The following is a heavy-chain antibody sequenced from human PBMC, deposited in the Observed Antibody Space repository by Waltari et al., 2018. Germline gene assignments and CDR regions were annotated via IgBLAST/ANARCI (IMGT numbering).Heavy chain of an antibody. D-gene: IGHD4-17*01. CDR1: GFTFSSYW. CDR3: ARDGYGDRYYYYYMDV. Sequence: EVQLVESGGGSVQPGGSLRLSCAASGFTFSSYWMSWVRQAPGKGLEWVANIKQDGSEKYYVDSVKGRFTISRDNAKNSLYLQMNSLRAEDTAVYYCARDGYGDRYYYYYMDVWGKGTTVTVSS. V-gene: IGHV3-7*01. J-gene: IGHJ6*03. CDR2: IKQDGSEK.